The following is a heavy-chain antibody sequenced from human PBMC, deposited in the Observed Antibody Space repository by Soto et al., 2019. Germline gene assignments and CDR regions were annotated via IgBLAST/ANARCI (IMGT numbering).Heavy chain of an antibody. J-gene: IGHJ4*02. D-gene: IGHD1-1*01. CDR2: ISAHNGNT. CDR3: ARGGYGDY. V-gene: IGHV1-18*01. Sequence: QVHLVQSGAEVKKPGASVKVSCKASGYTFTSYGITWVRQAPGQGLEWKGWISAHNGNTDYAQKLQGRVIVTRDTSTSTAYMELRSRISDDTAVYYCARGGYGDYWGQGAVVTVSS. CDR1: GYTFTSYG.